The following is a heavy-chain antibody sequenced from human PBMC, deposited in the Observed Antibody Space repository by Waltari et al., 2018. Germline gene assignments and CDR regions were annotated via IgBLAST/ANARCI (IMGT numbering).Heavy chain of an antibody. CDR1: GFTFSSYA. J-gene: IGHJ4*02. D-gene: IGHD5-18*01. CDR2: ISGSGGST. V-gene: IGHV3-23*01. Sequence: EVQLLESGGGLVQPGGSLRLSCAASGFTFSSYAMSWVRQAPGEGREWVSGISGSGGSTYYLDSVKGRFTISRDNSKNTLYLQMNSLRAEDTAVYYCAKGQRYIYGREQCYFDYWGQGTLVTVSS. CDR3: AKGQRYIYGREQCYFDY.